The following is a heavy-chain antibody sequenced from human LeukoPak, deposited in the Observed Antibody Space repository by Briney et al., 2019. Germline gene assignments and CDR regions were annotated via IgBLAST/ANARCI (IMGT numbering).Heavy chain of an antibody. D-gene: IGHD2-21*02. J-gene: IGHJ6*03. Sequence: GGSLRLSCAASGFTFSSYGMHWVRQAPGKGLEWVAFIRYDGSNKYYADSVKGRFTISRDNSKNTLYLQMNSLRAEDTAVYHCAKRGGLPPLDYYYYYMDVWGKGTTVTVSS. CDR1: GFTFSSYG. V-gene: IGHV3-30*02. CDR2: IRYDGSNK. CDR3: AKRGGLPPLDYYYYYMDV.